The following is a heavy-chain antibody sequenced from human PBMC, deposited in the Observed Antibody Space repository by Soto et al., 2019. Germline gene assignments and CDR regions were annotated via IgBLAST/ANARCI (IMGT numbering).Heavy chain of an antibody. V-gene: IGHV3-74*01. CDR2: INSDGTST. CDR1: GFTFSSYW. CDR3: ARTMDV. Sequence: GGSLRLSCAASGFTFSSYWMHWVRQAPGKGLAWVSRINSDGTSTYYADSVKGRFTISRDNAKNTVYLQMNSLRAEDTAVYYCARTMDVWGQGTTVTVSS. J-gene: IGHJ6*02.